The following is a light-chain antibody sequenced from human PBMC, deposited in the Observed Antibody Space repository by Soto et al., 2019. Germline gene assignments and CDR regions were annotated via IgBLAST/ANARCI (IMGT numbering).Light chain of an antibody. Sequence: EIVLTQSPGTLSLSPGERANLSCRASQSVSSSFLAWYQQRPGQAPRLLIFGASYRATGIPDRFSGSGSGTDFTLTISRLEPEDFAVYYCQHYGNSPPEYTFGPGTKVDSK. CDR2: GAS. CDR3: QHYGNSPPEYT. V-gene: IGKV3-20*01. CDR1: QSVSSSF. J-gene: IGKJ3*01.